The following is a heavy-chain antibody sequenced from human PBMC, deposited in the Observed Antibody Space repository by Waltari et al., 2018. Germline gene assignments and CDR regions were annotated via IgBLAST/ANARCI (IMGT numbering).Heavy chain of an antibody. J-gene: IGHJ6*02. CDR3: ARGGGVTTPYGMDV. CDR2: IYYSGST. V-gene: IGHV4-31*01. Sequence: QVQLQESGPGLVKPSQTLSLTCTVSGGSISSGGYYWSWLRQHPGKGLEWIGYIYYSGSTYYNPSLKSLVTISVDTSKNQFSLKLSSVTAADTAVYYCARGGGVTTPYGMDVWGQGTTVTVSS. CDR1: GGSISSGGYY. D-gene: IGHD3-16*01.